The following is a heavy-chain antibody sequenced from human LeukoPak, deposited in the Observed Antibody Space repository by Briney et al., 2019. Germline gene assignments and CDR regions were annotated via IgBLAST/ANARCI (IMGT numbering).Heavy chain of an antibody. CDR2: IDPTDSYT. CDR1: GYSFPNHC. CDR3: ARLPWFDSSGYYLDY. D-gene: IGHD3-22*01. Sequence: HGASLQISCQASGYSFPNHCIAGVRQLPGKGREWMGRIDPTDSYTNYSPSFQGRVTISAHKSIPTAYLQWTSLKASDTAMYYCARLPWFDSSGYYLDYWGQGTRVTVSS. J-gene: IGHJ4*02. V-gene: IGHV5-10-1*01.